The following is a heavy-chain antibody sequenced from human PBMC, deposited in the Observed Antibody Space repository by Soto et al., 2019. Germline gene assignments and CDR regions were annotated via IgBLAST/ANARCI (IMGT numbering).Heavy chain of an antibody. Sequence: SETLSLTCTVSGGSISSSSYYWGWIRQPPGKGLEWIGSIYYSGSTYYNPSLKSRVTISVDTSKNQLSLKLSSVTAADTAVYYCARQRVEMATIYYYYGMDVWGQGTTVTVSS. CDR1: GGSISSSSYY. CDR2: IYYSGST. D-gene: IGHD5-12*01. CDR3: ARQRVEMATIYYYYGMDV. V-gene: IGHV4-39*01. J-gene: IGHJ6*02.